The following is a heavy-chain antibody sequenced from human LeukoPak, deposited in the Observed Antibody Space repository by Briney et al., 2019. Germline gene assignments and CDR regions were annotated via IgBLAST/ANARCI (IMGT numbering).Heavy chain of an antibody. V-gene: IGHV4-34*01. CDR1: GGSFSGYY. D-gene: IGHD6-19*01. CDR3: ARGSRSSGWSRYQPVDNFDY. Sequence: SETLSLTCAVYGGSFSGYYWSWIRQPPGKGLEWIGENNHSGSTNYNPSLKSRVTISVDTSKNQFSLKLSSVTAADTAVYYCARGSRSSGWSRYQPVDNFDYWGQGTLVTVSS. J-gene: IGHJ4*02. CDR2: NNHSGST.